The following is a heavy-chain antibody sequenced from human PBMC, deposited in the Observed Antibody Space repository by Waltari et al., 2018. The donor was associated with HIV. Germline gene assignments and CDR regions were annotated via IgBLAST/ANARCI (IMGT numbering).Heavy chain of an antibody. Sequence: QVQLQQWGAGLLKPSETLSLTCAVYGGSFSGYNWSWIRPPPGKGLEWIGEINHSGSTNYNPSLKSRVTISVDTSKNQFSLKLTSITAADTAVYYCARPFVFLPPGFDAFDVWGQGTMVTVSS. CDR3: ARPFVFLPPGFDAFDV. D-gene: IGHD3-3*01. CDR2: INHSGST. CDR1: GGSFSGYN. V-gene: IGHV4-34*02. J-gene: IGHJ3*01.